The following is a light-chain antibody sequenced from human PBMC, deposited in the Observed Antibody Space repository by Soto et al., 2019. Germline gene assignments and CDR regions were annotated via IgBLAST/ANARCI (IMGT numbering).Light chain of an antibody. CDR2: DIS. V-gene: IGKV1-5*01. J-gene: IGKJ1*01. Sequence: DIQMTQSPSTLPASLGDRVTITFRAIQIVSNVLAWFQQKPGRAPKLLIFDISNLASGVPSRFSGSGSGSATEFTLTISSLQPDDSATYYCQQYYSYPWTFGQGTKVDIK. CDR1: QIVSNV. CDR3: QQYYSYPWT.